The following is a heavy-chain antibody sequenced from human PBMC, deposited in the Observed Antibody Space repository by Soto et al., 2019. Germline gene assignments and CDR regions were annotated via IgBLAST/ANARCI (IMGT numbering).Heavy chain of an antibody. CDR1: GFTVSSNY. CDR3: ASGVINPGSPFDY. V-gene: IGHV3-53*01. D-gene: IGHD3-10*01. Sequence: GGSLRLSCAASGFTVSSNYMSWVRQAPGKGLEWVSVIYSGGSTYYADSVKGRFTISRDNSKNTLYLQMNSLRAEDTAVYYCASGVINPGSPFDYWGQGTLVTVSS. J-gene: IGHJ4*02. CDR2: IYSGGST.